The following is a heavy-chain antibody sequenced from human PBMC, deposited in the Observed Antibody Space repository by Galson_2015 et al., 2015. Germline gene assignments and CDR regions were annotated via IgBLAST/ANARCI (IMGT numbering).Heavy chain of an antibody. CDR1: GFTFSSYA. CDR2: ISYDGSNK. V-gene: IGHV3-30-3*01. Sequence: LRLSCAASGFTFSSYAMHWVRQAPGKGLEWVAVISYDGSNKYYADSVKGRFTISRDNSKNTLYVQMNSLRAEDTAVLYCARELYYYDGSGSVSLWGQGTLVTVSS. D-gene: IGHD3-22*01. CDR3: ARELYYYDGSGSVSL. J-gene: IGHJ4*02.